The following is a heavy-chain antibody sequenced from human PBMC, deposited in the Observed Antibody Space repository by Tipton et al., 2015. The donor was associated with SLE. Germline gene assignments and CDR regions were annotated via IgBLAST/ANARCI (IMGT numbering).Heavy chain of an antibody. J-gene: IGHJ3*02. CDR1: GFTFSSYA. V-gene: IGHV3-64*04. CDR2: ISSNGGST. CDR3: ASGTRIDAFDI. Sequence: SLRLSCSASGFTFSSYAMHWVRQAPGKGLEYVSAISSNGGSTYYADSVKGRFTISRDNSKNTLYLQMNSLRAEDTAVYYCASGTRIDAFDIWGQGTMVTVSS. D-gene: IGHD1-26*01.